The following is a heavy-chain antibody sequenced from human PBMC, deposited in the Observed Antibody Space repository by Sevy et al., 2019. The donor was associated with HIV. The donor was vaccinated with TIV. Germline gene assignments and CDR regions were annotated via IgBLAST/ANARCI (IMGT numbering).Heavy chain of an antibody. Sequence: GESLKISCKASGYTFTNYRLYWVRQAPGRGLESMGWISPHNGDTTYAQKFQGRVTMVTDTSTDTAYMDLRSLRSDDTALYYCARAYCSGGRCYSLAYWGQGTLVTVSS. CDR3: ARAYCSGGRCYSLAY. J-gene: IGHJ4*02. CDR1: GYTFTNYR. CDR2: ISPHNGDT. V-gene: IGHV1-18*01. D-gene: IGHD2-15*01.